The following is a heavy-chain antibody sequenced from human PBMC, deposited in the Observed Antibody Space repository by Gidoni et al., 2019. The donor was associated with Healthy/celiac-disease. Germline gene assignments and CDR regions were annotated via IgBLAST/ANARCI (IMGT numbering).Heavy chain of an antibody. Sequence: VQLVQSGAGVKKPGASVKISCKASGSTFIGYDMHWGRQAPGQGLEWMGWINPNSGGTNYAQKFQGRVTMTRDTSISTAYMELSRLRSDDTAVYYCARDFTQPTPGGSVGWFDPWGQGTLVTVSS. J-gene: IGHJ5*02. D-gene: IGHD3-16*01. CDR2: INPNSGGT. CDR1: GSTFIGYD. CDR3: ARDFTQPTPGGSVGWFDP. V-gene: IGHV1-2*02.